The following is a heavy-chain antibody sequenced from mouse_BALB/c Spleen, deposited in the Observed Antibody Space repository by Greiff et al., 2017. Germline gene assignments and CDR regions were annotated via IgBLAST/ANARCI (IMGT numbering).Heavy chain of an antibody. V-gene: IGHV14-4*02. CDR2: IDPENGDT. CDR1: GFNIKDYY. Sequence: EVQLQQSGAELVRSGASVKLSCTASGFNIKDYYMHWVKQRPEQGLEWIGWIDPENGDTEYAPKFQGKATMTADTSSNTAYLQLSSLTSEDTAVYYCNAFYDYGWFAYWGQGTLVTVSA. CDR3: NAFYDYGWFAY. D-gene: IGHD2-4*01. J-gene: IGHJ3*01.